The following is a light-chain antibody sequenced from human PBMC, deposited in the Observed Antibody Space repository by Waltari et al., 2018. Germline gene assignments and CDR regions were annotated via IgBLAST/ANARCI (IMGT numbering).Light chain of an antibody. V-gene: IGLV3-21*01. CDR3: QVWDSSSDHRV. CDR2: YDS. J-gene: IGLJ3*02. CDR1: NIGSKS. Sequence: RITCGGNNIGSKSVHWYQQKSGQAPVLVIYYDSDRPSGIPERFSGSNSGNTATLTISRVEAGDEADYHCQVWDSSSDHRVFGGGTKLTVL.